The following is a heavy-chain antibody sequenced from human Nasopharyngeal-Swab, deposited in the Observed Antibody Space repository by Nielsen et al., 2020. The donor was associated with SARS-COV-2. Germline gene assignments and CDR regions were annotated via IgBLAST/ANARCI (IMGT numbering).Heavy chain of an antibody. CDR2: TSYSGKS. CDR3: ARDLYASGSYGWFDP. J-gene: IGHJ5*02. CDR1: GSSVTSSY. V-gene: IGHV4-59*02. Sequence: SETLSLTCTVSGSSVTSSYWTWIRQSPGKGLEWVASTSYSGKSTYNPSLLTRLTISIDTSTNQVSLKLKSVTAADTALYYCARDLYASGSYGWFDPWGQGALVTVSS. D-gene: IGHD3-10*01.